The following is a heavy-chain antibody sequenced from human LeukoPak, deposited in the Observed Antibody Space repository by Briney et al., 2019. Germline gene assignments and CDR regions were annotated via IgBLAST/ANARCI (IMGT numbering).Heavy chain of an antibody. CDR3: AREWLPDAFDI. Sequence: SETLSLTCAVYGGSFSSYYWGWIRQPPGKGLEWIGSIYYSGSTYYNPSLKSRVTISVDTSKNQFSLKLSSVTAADTAVYYCAREWLPDAFDIWGQGTMVTVSS. D-gene: IGHD5-12*01. CDR2: IYYSGST. CDR1: GGSFSSYY. V-gene: IGHV4-39*02. J-gene: IGHJ3*02.